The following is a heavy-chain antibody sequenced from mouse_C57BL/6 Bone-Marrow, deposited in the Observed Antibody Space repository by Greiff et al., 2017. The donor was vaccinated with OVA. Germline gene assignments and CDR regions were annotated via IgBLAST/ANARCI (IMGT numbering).Heavy chain of an antibody. Sequence: QVQLKQPGAELVKPGASVKLSCKASGYTFTSYWMQWVKQRPGQGLEWIGEIDPSDSYTNYNQKFKGKATLTVDTSSSTAYMQLSSLTSEDSAVYYCAREDYYGISLYFDYWGQGTTLTVSS. CDR3: AREDYYGISLYFDY. V-gene: IGHV1-50*01. CDR1: GYTFTSYW. D-gene: IGHD1-1*01. J-gene: IGHJ2*01. CDR2: IDPSDSYT.